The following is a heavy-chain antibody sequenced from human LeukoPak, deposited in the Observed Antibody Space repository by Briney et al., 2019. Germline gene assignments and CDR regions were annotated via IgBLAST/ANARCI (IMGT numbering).Heavy chain of an antibody. CDR3: ARGAGRRFLEWLFFDY. CDR2: INHSGST. CDR1: GGAFSGYY. Sequence: PSGAPSPPRAVYGGAFSGYYWSWIRPPPGEGLEWVGGINHSGSTNYNPSLKSRVTISVDTSKNQFSLKLSSVTAADTAVYYCARGAGRRFLEWLFFDYWGQGTLVTVSS. V-gene: IGHV4-34*01. J-gene: IGHJ4*02. D-gene: IGHD3-3*01.